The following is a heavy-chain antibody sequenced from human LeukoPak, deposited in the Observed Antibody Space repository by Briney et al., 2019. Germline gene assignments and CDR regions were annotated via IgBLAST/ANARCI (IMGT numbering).Heavy chain of an antibody. Sequence: PGGSLRLSCAASGFSLSSYAMTWVRQAPGQGLEWVSGISAGGTRYDADSVRGRFTISRDSSKNTLYLHMSSLRAEDTALYYCAKAGGLAMEYFQHWGQGTLVTVSS. J-gene: IGHJ1*01. CDR1: GFSLSSYA. V-gene: IGHV3-23*01. CDR2: ISAGGTR. D-gene: IGHD3-10*01. CDR3: AKAGGLAMEYFQH.